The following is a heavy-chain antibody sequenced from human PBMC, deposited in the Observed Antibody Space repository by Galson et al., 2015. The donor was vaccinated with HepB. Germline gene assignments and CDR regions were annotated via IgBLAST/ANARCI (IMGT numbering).Heavy chain of an antibody. CDR1: GFTFSSYS. V-gene: IGHV3-21*01. J-gene: IGHJ4*02. D-gene: IGHD6-19*01. CDR2: ISSSSSYI. Sequence: SLRLSCAASGFTFSSYSMNWVRQAPGKGLEWVSSISSSSSYIYYADSVKGRFTISRDNAKNSLYLQMNSLRAEDTAVYYCARDATIAVADAFDYWGQGTLVTVSS. CDR3: ARDATIAVADAFDY.